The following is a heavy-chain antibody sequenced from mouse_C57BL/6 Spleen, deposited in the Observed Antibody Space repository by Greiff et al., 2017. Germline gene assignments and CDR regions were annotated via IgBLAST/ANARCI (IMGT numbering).Heavy chain of an antibody. J-gene: IGHJ3*01. CDR3: ARWGKNVGYWP. V-gene: IGHV1-69*01. CDR1: GYTFTSYW. D-gene: IGHD2-3*01. Sequence: QVQLQQPGAELVMPGASVKLSCKASGYTFTSYWMHWVKQRPGQGLEWIGEIDPSDSYTNYNQKFKGKSTLTVDKSSSTAYMQLSSLTSEDSAVYFCARWGKNVGYWPWGQGTLVTVSA. CDR2: IDPSDSYT.